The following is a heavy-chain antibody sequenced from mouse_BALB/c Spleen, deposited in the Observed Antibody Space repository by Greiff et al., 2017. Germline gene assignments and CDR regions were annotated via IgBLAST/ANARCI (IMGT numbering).Heavy chain of an antibody. Sequence: EVQVVESGGGLVKPGGSLKLSCAASGFTFSSYAMSWVRQTPEKRLEWVASISSGGSTYYPDSVKGRFTISRDNARNILYLQMSSLRSEDTAMYYCARRDYGSSLYWYFDVWGAGTTVTVSS. CDR3: ARRDYGSSLYWYFDV. V-gene: IGHV5-6-5*01. J-gene: IGHJ1*01. CDR1: GFTFSSYA. CDR2: ISSGGST. D-gene: IGHD1-1*01.